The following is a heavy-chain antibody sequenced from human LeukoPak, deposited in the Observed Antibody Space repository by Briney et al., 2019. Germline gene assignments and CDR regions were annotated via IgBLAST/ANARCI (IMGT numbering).Heavy chain of an antibody. CDR3: ARETNDYFDSSAYMDV. CDR1: GGSISSSSYY. J-gene: IGHJ6*03. Sequence: SETLSLTCAVSGGSISSSSYYWGWIRQPPGKRLEWIGSIDYSGSPCYRPSLKSRATISVDTSKRQVSLKLSSVTAADTAVYYCARETNDYFDSSAYMDVWGQGTTVTVSS. CDR2: IDYSGSP. D-gene: IGHD3-22*01. V-gene: IGHV4-39*07.